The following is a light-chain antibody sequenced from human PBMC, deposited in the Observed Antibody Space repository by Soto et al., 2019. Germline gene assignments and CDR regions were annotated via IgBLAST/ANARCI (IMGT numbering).Light chain of an antibody. CDR1: QSLLHSNGYTY. Sequence: DIVMTQSPLSLPVTPGDPASISCRSTQSLLHSNGYTYLDWYLQKPGQSPQLLVYLGSNRASGVPDRFSGSGSGTDFTLKISRVETEDVGVYYCMQGRQPPYTFGQGTKLEIK. J-gene: IGKJ2*01. CDR3: MQGRQPPYT. V-gene: IGKV2-28*01. CDR2: LGS.